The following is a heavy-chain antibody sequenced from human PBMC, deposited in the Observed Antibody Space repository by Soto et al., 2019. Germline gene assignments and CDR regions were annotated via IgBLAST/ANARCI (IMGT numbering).Heavy chain of an antibody. V-gene: IGHV3-7*01. Sequence: PGGSLRLSCAASGFTFSSHWMSWVRQAPGKGLEWVANIKHDGSEKYYVDSVKGRFTISRDNAKNSLYLQMNSLRAEDTAVYYCARSVAASGDYRGQGTLVTVSS. CDR2: IKHDGSEK. CDR1: GFTFSSHW. CDR3: ARSVAASGDY. J-gene: IGHJ4*02. D-gene: IGHD6-6*01.